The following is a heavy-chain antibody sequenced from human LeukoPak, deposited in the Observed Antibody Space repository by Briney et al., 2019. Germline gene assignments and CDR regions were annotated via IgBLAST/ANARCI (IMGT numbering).Heavy chain of an antibody. V-gene: IGHV4-4*02. CDR2: IYHTGTT. CDR3: TREGPWFGESR. Sequence: PSGTLSLTCVVSGDSISSINWWSWVRQAPGKGLEWIGEIYHTGTTNYNPSLKSRLTISVDKSKNHFSLNLTSVTAADTAIYYCTREGPWFGESRWGQGTLVTVSS. D-gene: IGHD3-10*01. CDR1: GDSISSINW. J-gene: IGHJ4*02.